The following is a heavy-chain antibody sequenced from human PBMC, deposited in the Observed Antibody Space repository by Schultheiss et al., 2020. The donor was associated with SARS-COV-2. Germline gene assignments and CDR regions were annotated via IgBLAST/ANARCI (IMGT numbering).Heavy chain of an antibody. V-gene: IGHV3-48*01. J-gene: IGHJ5*02. Sequence: GGSLRLSCAASGFTFSSYAMNWVRQAPGKGLEWVSYISSSSSTIYYEDSVKGRFTISRDNSKNTLYLQMNSLRAEDTAVYYCARGMTTGYNWFDPWGQGTLVTVSS. CDR3: ARGMTTGYNWFDP. CDR1: GFTFSSYA. D-gene: IGHD4-17*01. CDR2: ISSSSSTI.